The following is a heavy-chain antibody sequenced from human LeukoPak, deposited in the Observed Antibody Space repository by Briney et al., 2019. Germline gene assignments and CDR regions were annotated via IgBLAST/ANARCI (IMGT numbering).Heavy chain of an antibody. D-gene: IGHD1-14*01. J-gene: IGHJ4*02. CDR3: ARWFQMGGRRNPTGFDY. CDR2: IYYSGST. CDR1: GGSISSGGYY. V-gene: IGHV4-31*03. Sequence: SETLSLTCTVSGGSISSGGYYWSWIRQHPGKGLEWIGYIYYSGSTYYNPSLKSRVTISVDTSKNQFSLKLSSVTAADTAVYYCARWFQMGGRRNPTGFDYWGQGTLVTVSS.